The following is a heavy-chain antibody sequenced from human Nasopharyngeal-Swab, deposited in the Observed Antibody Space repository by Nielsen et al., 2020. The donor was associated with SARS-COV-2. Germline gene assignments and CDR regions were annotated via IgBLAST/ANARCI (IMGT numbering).Heavy chain of an antibody. CDR3: ARAPNYILYYFDY. D-gene: IGHD3-10*01. V-gene: IGHV4-59*01. CDR1: GGSISSYY. J-gene: IGHJ4*02. CDR2: IYYSGST. Sequence: SETLSLTCTVSGGSISSYYWSWIWQPPGKGLEWIGYIYYSGSTNYNPSLKSRVTISVDTSKNQFSLKLSSVTAADTAVYYCARAPNYILYYFDYWGQGTLVTVSS.